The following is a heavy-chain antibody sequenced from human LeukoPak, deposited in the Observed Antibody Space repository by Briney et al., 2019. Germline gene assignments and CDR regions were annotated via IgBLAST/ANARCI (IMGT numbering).Heavy chain of an antibody. CDR2: INPSSGRT. J-gene: IGHJ4*02. D-gene: IGHD3-22*01. V-gene: IGHV1-46*01. CDR3: ARGPGIGSYYYDSSGHDR. Sequence: ASVKVSCKASGYSFFNYEIHWVRQAPGQGLEWVGMINPSSGRTDFAQKFQGRVTMSRDTSTRIVYLDLGSLRSEDTAVYYCARGPGIGSYYYDSSGHDRWGQGTLVTVSS. CDR1: GYSFFNYE.